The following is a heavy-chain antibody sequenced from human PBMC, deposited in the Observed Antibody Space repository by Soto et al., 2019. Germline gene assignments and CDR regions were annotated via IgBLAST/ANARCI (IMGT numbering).Heavy chain of an antibody. CDR2: VSSGGSSI. V-gene: IGHV3-11*01. Sequence: GGSLRLSCAASGFTFSDYYMTWIRQAPGKGLEWVSYVSSGGSSIYYADSVKGRFTISRDNAKNSLYLQMNSLRAEDTAMYYCASLAIGTIIRGAPDFWGQGTLVTVSS. J-gene: IGHJ4*02. CDR1: GFTFSDYY. D-gene: IGHD3-10*01. CDR3: ASLAIGTIIRGAPDF.